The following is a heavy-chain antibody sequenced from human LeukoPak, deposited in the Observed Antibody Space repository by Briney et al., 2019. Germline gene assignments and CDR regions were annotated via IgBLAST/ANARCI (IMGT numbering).Heavy chain of an antibody. V-gene: IGHV3-30*02. J-gene: IGHJ2*01. D-gene: IGHD6-6*01. CDR1: GFTFSSYW. CDR3: AKIASIAARGYFDL. CDR2: IRYDGSNK. Sequence: GGSLRLSCAASGFTFSSYWMSWVRQAPGKGLEWVAFIRYDGSNKYYADSVKGRFTISRDNSKNTLYLQMNSLRAEDTAVYYCAKIASIAARGYFDLWGRGTLVTVSS.